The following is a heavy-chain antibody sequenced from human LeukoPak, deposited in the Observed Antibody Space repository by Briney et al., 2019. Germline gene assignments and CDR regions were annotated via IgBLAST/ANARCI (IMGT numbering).Heavy chain of an antibody. V-gene: IGHV4-38-2*02. CDR2: IYHSGST. Sequence: SETLSLTCAVSGYSISSGYYWGWIRQPPGKGLEWIGSIYHSGSTYYNPSLKSRVTISLDTSKNQFSLKLSSVTAADTAVYYCAREGPHDIVVVPAAIHAFDIWGQGTMVTVSS. CDR1: GYSISSGYY. J-gene: IGHJ3*02. CDR3: AREGPHDIVVVPAAIHAFDI. D-gene: IGHD2-2*01.